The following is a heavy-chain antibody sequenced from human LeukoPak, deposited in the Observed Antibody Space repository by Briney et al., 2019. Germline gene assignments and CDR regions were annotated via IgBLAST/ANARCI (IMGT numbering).Heavy chain of an antibody. CDR1: GFTFDDYA. CDR2: ISWNSGSI. D-gene: IGHD6-13*01. Sequence: GGSLRLSCAASGFTFDDYAMHWVRHAPGKGLEWVSGISWNSGSIGYADSVKGRFTISRDNAKNSLYLQMNSLRAEDTALYYCAKELKPAAGTAYYYYYGMDVWGQGTTVTVSS. V-gene: IGHV3-9*01. J-gene: IGHJ6*02. CDR3: AKELKPAAGTAYYYYYGMDV.